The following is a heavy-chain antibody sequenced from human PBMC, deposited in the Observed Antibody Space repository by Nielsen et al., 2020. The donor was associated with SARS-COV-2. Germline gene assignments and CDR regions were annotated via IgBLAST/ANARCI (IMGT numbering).Heavy chain of an antibody. J-gene: IGHJ4*02. CDR1: GYTFTDNA. D-gene: IGHD6-19*01. V-gene: IGHV1-3*04. CDR3: ARITPSSGWDY. CDR2: INTDYGNT. Sequence: ASVKVSCKASGYTFTDNAIHWVRQAPGQRLEWMGWINTDYGNTKYSQKFQDRVTITRDTSASTAYMELSSLRSEDTAVYYCARITPSSGWDYWGQGTLVTVSS.